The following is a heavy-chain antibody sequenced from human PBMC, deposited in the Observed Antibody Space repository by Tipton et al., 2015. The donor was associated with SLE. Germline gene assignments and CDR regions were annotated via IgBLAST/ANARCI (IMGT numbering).Heavy chain of an antibody. D-gene: IGHD1-26*01. J-gene: IGHJ3*02. Sequence: SLRLSCAASGFTFSSYAMSWVRQAPGKGLEWVSAISSSSSYIYYADSVKGRFTISRDNAKNSLYLQMNSLRAEDTAVYYCARDGTRVGAFDIWGQGTMVTVSS. V-gene: IGHV3-21*01. CDR3: ARDGTRVGAFDI. CDR2: ISSSSSYI. CDR1: GFTFSSYA.